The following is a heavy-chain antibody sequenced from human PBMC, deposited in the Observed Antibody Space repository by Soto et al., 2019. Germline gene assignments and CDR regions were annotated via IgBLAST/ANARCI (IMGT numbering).Heavy chain of an antibody. CDR3: ASFREDYYDSSGYYPDAFDI. J-gene: IGHJ3*02. Sequence: EVQLVETGGGLIQPGGSLRLSCAASGFTVSSNYMSWVRQAPGKGLEWVSVIYSGGSTYYADSVKGRFTISRDNSKNTLYLQMNSLRADDTAVYYCASFREDYYDSSGYYPDAFDIWGQGTMVTVSS. CDR2: IYSGGST. CDR1: GFTVSSNY. V-gene: IGHV3-53*02. D-gene: IGHD3-22*01.